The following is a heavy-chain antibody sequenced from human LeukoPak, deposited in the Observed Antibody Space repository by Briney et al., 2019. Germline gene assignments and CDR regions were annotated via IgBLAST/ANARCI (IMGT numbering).Heavy chain of an antibody. J-gene: IGHJ6*03. Sequence: ASVKVSCKASGYTFTSYAMNWVRQAPGQGLEWMGWINTNTGNPTYAQGFTGRFVFSLDTSVSTAYLQISSLKAEDTAVYYCARDARFLEWLYPYYYYYMDVWGKGTTVTVSS. V-gene: IGHV7-4-1*02. CDR2: INTNTGNP. D-gene: IGHD3-3*01. CDR3: ARDARFLEWLYPYYYYYMDV. CDR1: GYTFTSYA.